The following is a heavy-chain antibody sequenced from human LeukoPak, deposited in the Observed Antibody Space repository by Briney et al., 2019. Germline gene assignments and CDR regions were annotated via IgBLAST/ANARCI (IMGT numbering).Heavy chain of an antibody. V-gene: IGHV3-7*02. D-gene: IGHD4-23*01. CDR1: GFTFSNYW. J-gene: IGHJ4*02. CDR2: IKQDGSEK. CDR3: ATSGSRWDYFDY. Sequence: GGSLRLSCAASGFTFSNYWMSWVRQAPGKGLEWVANIKQDGSEKYYVDSVRGRFTISRDNAKNSLYLQMNSLRAEDTAVYYCATSGSRWDYFDYWGQGSLVTVSS.